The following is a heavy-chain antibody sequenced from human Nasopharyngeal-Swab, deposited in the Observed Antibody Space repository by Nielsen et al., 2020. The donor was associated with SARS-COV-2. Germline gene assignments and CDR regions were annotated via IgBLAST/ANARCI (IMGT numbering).Heavy chain of an antibody. D-gene: IGHD6-19*01. Sequence: ASVKVSCKASGYSFTSYYMHWVRQAPGQGLEWMGIINPTGGSTTYAQKFQGRVTMTRDTSTSSVYMELSSLGSEDTAVYYCAKTIAVAGVFDYWGQGTLVTVSS. CDR1: GYSFTSYY. J-gene: IGHJ4*02. V-gene: IGHV1-46*01. CDR3: AKTIAVAGVFDY. CDR2: INPTGGST.